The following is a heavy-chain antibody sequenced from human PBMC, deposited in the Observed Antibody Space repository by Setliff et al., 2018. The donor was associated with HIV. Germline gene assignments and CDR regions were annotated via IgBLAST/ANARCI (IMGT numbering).Heavy chain of an antibody. CDR1: GYSFTSFG. Sequence: ASVKVSCKASGYSFTSFGISWVRQAPGQGLEWVGWMSDYNRNTEHAEKFRGRVTLTKDISTSTAYMELRSLRLDDTAVYYCARGATITYYFDYWGQGTLVTVSS. J-gene: IGHJ4*02. CDR3: ARGATITYYFDY. D-gene: IGHD5-12*01. V-gene: IGHV1-18*01. CDR2: MSDYNRNT.